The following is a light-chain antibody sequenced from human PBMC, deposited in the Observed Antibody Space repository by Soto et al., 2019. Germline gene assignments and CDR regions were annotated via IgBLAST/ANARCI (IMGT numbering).Light chain of an antibody. CDR3: QAYDSSLSGSV. J-gene: IGLJ3*02. CDR2: ANS. V-gene: IGLV1-40*01. CDR1: SSNIGAGYD. Sequence: QSVLTQPPSVSGAPGQRVTISCTGSSSNIGAGYDVHWYQQLPGAAPKLLIYANSNQPSGVPDRFSGSKSGTSASLAITGLQAEDEADYYCQAYDSSLSGSVFGGGTKVTVL.